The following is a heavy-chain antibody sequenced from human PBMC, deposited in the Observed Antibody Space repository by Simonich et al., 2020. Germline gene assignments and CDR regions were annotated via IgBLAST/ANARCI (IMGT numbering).Heavy chain of an antibody. D-gene: IGHD7-27*01. CDR3: ARGRLTGDKGAFDI. Sequence: QVQLVQSGAEVKKPGASVKVSCKASGYTFTGYYMHWVRRAPGQGLEGMGWINPNSGGTNYAQKCQGRGTMTRDTSISTAYMERSRLRSDDTAVYYCARGRLTGDKGAFDIWGQGTMVTVSS. CDR2: INPNSGGT. V-gene: IGHV1-2*02. CDR1: GYTFTGYY. J-gene: IGHJ3*02.